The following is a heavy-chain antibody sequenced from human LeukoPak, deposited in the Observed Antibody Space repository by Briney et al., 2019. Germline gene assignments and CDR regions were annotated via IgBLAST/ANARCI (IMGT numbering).Heavy chain of an antibody. J-gene: IGHJ4*02. Sequence: SETLSLTCAVYGGSFSGYYWSWIRQPPGEGLEWIGEINHSGSTNYNPSLKSRVTISVDTSKNQFSLKLSSVTAADTAVYYCARSAAAGHFDYWGQGTLVTVSS. CDR1: GGSFSGYY. V-gene: IGHV4-34*01. CDR3: ARSAAAGHFDY. CDR2: INHSGST. D-gene: IGHD6-13*01.